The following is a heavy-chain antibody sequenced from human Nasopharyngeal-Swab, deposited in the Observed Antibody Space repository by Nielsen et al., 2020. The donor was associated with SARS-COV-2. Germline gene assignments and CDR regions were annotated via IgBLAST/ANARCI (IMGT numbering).Heavy chain of an antibody. CDR2: IIPIFGTA. CDR3: ARDQNPRPDYDFWSGHIYGMDV. Sequence: SVKASCKASGGTFSSYAISWVRQAPGQGLEWMGGIIPIFGTANYAQKFPGRVTITADESASTAYMELSSLRSEDTAVYYCARDQNPRPDYDFWSGHIYGMDVWGQGTTVTVSS. CDR1: GGTFSSYA. J-gene: IGHJ6*02. V-gene: IGHV1-69*13. D-gene: IGHD3-3*01.